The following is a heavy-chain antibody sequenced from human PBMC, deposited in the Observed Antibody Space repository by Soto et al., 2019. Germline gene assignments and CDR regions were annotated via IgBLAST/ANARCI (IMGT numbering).Heavy chain of an antibody. CDR2: IFYSGST. Sequence: QVQLQESGPGLVKPSQTLSLTCTVSGGSISSGDYYWSWIRQSPGKGLEWIGYIFYSGSTYYNPSLKSRVSISVDTSKNQLSLKLSSVTAADSAVYYCARVAVTTWSYYYGMDVWGQGTTVTVSS. J-gene: IGHJ6*02. D-gene: IGHD4-4*01. V-gene: IGHV4-30-4*01. CDR3: ARVAVTTWSYYYGMDV. CDR1: GGSISSGDYY.